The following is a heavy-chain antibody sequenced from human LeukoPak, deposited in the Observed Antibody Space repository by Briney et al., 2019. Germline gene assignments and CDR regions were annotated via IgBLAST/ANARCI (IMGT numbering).Heavy chain of an antibody. CDR1: GFTVSSNY. CDR3: ARPSFTQGSYFDY. Sequence: PGGSLRLSCAASGFTVSSNYMSWVRQAPGKGLEWVSVIYSGGSTYYADSVKGRFTISRDNAKNSLYLQMNSLSAEDTAVYYCARPSFTQGSYFDYWGQGTLVTVSS. V-gene: IGHV3-66*04. D-gene: IGHD2-15*01. J-gene: IGHJ4*02. CDR2: IYSGGST.